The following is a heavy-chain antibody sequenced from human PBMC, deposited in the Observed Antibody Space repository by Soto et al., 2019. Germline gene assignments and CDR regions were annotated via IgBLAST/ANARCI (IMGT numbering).Heavy chain of an antibody. Sequence: PGGSLRLSCAASGFTFSSYGMHWVRQAPGKGLEWVAVISYDGSNKYYADSVKGRFTISRDNSKNTLYLQMNSLRAEDTAVYYCAKDHDTAMVYYYYYSMDVWGQGTTVTVSS. CDR3: AKDHDTAMVYYYYYSMDV. CDR2: ISYDGSNK. V-gene: IGHV3-30*18. J-gene: IGHJ6*02. CDR1: GFTFSSYG. D-gene: IGHD5-18*01.